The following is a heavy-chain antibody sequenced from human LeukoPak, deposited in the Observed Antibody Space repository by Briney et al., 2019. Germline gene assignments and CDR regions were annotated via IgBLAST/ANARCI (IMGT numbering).Heavy chain of an antibody. J-gene: IGHJ6*03. Sequence: SETLSLPCAVFGGPFSDYYWSWIRRPPGKGLEWLGEINHSGSANYMPSLKSRVSISVDTSKNQFSLRLSSVTAADTAFYYCARGRFGGHSYYYMDVWGKGTAVTVSS. D-gene: IGHD3-3*01. CDR1: GGPFSDYY. CDR2: INHSGSA. V-gene: IGHV4-34*01. CDR3: ARGRFGGHSYYYMDV.